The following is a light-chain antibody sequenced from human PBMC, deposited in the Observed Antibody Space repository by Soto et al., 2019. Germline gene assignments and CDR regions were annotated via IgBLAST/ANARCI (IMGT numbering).Light chain of an antibody. Sequence: IAFTQAPSALTLTPEERATLSCRAIQSVSISYLAWYQQKPGQAPRLLIYGASSRATGIPDRFRGSGSGTEFTLTITSLQSEDFAVYFCQQYNNWPPDTFGQGTKVDI. V-gene: IGKV3-20*01. CDR3: QQYNNWPPDT. J-gene: IGKJ2*01. CDR2: GAS. CDR1: QSVSISY.